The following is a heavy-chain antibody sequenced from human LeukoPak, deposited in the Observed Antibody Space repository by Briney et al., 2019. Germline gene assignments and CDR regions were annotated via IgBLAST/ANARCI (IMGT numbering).Heavy chain of an antibody. J-gene: IGHJ6*03. CDR2: IYYSGST. CDR3: ARGVTMVRGVNDYYMDA. D-gene: IGHD3-10*01. CDR1: GGSISSYY. V-gene: IGHV4-59*01. Sequence: SETLSLTCTVSGGSISSYYWSWIRQPPGKGLEWIGYIYYSGSTNYNPSLKSRVTISVDTSKNQFSLKLSSVTAADTAVYYCARGVTMVRGVNDYYMDAWGKGTTVTVSS.